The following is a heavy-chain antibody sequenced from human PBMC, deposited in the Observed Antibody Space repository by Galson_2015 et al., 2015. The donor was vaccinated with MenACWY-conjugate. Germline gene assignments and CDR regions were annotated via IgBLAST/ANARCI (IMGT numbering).Heavy chain of an antibody. Sequence: CAISGDSVSSNNAAWTWIRQSPSRGLEWLGRTYYRSKWYNDYAFSLKSRITVNPDTSKNHFSLQLNSVTPEDTAVYYCARWGPSHTAYRPSTDQINDAFDVWGQGTMVTVSS. CDR3: ARWGPSHTAYRPSTDQINDAFDV. CDR1: GDSVSSNNAA. D-gene: IGHD2-21*01. V-gene: IGHV6-1*01. CDR2: TYYRSKWYN. J-gene: IGHJ3*01.